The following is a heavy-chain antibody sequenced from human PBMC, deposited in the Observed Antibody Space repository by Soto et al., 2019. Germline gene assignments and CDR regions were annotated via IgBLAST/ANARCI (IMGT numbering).Heavy chain of an antibody. D-gene: IGHD3-10*01. CDR1: GFTFSDYY. J-gene: IGHJ5*02. CDR2: ISSSSSYT. CDR3: ARAAPSTLVRGVIITGGWFDP. Sequence: QVQLVESGGGLVKPGGSLRLSCAASGFTFSDYYMSWIRQAPGKGLEWVSYISSSSSYTNYADSVKGRFTISRDNAKNSLSLQMNSLRAEDTAVYYCARAAPSTLVRGVIITGGWFDPWGQGTLVTVSS. V-gene: IGHV3-11*06.